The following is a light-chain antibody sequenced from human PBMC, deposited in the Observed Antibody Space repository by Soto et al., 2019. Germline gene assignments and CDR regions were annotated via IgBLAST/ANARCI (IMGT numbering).Light chain of an antibody. CDR3: QSYDTSLGGSRV. J-gene: IGLJ1*01. V-gene: IGLV1-40*01. CDR1: WSNFGAGYD. CDR2: GNS. Sequence: QSVLTQPASVSGAPGQRVTISCTGSWSNFGAGYDVHWYQQLPGAAPKLIIYGNSNRPSGVPDRFSGSRSGTSASLAITGLQDEHEADYYCQSYDTSLGGSRVFGTGTKLTVL.